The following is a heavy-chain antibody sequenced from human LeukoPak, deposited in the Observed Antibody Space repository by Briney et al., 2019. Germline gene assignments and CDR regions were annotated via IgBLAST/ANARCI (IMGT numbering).Heavy chain of an antibody. CDR2: IYYSGST. D-gene: IGHD2-2*01. Sequence: SETLSLTCTVSGGSISDYYWNWIRQPPRKGLEWIGYIYYSGSTTYNPSLKSRVTMSVDTAKNQFSLKLRSVTAADTAVYYCARGDFCSSSNCYLRPMDVWGKGTTVTVSS. V-gene: IGHV4-59*01. CDR1: GGSISDYY. J-gene: IGHJ6*03. CDR3: ARGDFCSSSNCYLRPMDV.